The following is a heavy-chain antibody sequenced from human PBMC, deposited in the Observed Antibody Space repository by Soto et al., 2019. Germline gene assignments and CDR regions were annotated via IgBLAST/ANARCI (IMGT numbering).Heavy chain of an antibody. Sequence: PSETLSLTCTVSGGSISSYYWSWIRQPPGKGLEWIGYIYYSGSTNYNPSLKSRVTISVDTSKNQFSLKLSSVTAADTAVYYCASSYSSGWGASWFDPWGQGTLVTVSS. CDR1: GGSISSYY. CDR3: ASSYSSGWGASWFDP. J-gene: IGHJ5*02. D-gene: IGHD6-19*01. V-gene: IGHV4-59*01. CDR2: IYYSGST.